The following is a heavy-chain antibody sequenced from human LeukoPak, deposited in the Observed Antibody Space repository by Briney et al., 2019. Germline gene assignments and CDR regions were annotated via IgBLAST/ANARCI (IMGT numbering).Heavy chain of an antibody. Sequence: GGSLRLSCAASGFAFNTYSMNWVRQAPGKGLEWVSSITSSSTTKYYADSVRGRFTISRDNAKNSLYLQMNSLRDEDTAVYYCARGSGSYDSWGQGTLVTVSS. D-gene: IGHD1-26*01. CDR2: ITSSSTTK. CDR1: GFAFNTYS. J-gene: IGHJ4*02. V-gene: IGHV3-48*02. CDR3: ARGSGSYDS.